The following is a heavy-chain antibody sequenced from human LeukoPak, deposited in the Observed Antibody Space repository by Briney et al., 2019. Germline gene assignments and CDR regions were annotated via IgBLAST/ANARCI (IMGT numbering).Heavy chain of an antibody. CDR1: GGSINNYY. Sequence: SETLSLTCTVSGGSINNYYWNWIRQPPGKGREWLGYIYYTGRTNYSPSLKSRVTISVDTSKNQFSLNLSSVTAADTAVYYCARTKSGWYYSDYWGQGTLVSVSS. CDR2: IYYTGRT. D-gene: IGHD6-19*01. J-gene: IGHJ4*02. V-gene: IGHV4-59*08. CDR3: ARTKSGWYYSDY.